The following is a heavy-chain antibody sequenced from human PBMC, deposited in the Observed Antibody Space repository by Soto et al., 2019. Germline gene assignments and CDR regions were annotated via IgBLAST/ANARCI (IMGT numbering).Heavy chain of an antibody. V-gene: IGHV4-30-4*01. D-gene: IGHD2-15*01. Sequence: SETLSLTCTVSGGSISSGDYCWSWIRQPPGKGLEWIGYIYYSGSTYYNPSLKGRVTISVDTSKNQFSLKLSSVTAADTAVYYCARARGARYFDYWGQGTLVTVSS. CDR1: GGSISSGDYC. CDR2: IYYSGST. CDR3: ARARGARYFDY. J-gene: IGHJ4*02.